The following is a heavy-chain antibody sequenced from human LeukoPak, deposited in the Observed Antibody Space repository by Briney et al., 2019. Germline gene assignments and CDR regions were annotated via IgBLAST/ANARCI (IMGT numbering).Heavy chain of an antibody. Sequence: GGSLRLSCAASGFTVSSNYMSWVRQAPGKGLEWVSVIYSGGSTYYADSVKGRFTISRDNSKNTLYLQMNSLRAEDTAVYYCARAGRRVFGVLIPLSFDYWGQGTLVTVSS. CDR1: GFTVSSNY. V-gene: IGHV3-53*01. D-gene: IGHD3-3*01. J-gene: IGHJ4*02. CDR2: IYSGGST. CDR3: ARAGRRVFGVLIPLSFDY.